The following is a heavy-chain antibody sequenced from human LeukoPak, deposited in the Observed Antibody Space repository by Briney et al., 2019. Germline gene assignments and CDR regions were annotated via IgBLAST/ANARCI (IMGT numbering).Heavy chain of an antibody. CDR2: INGGGNTT. CDR1: GFAFSSFA. CDR3: TKELHVAVAVADYYYFYMDV. D-gene: IGHD6-19*01. V-gene: IGHV3-23*01. Sequence: GGSLRLSCAASGFAFSSFAMGWVRQSPGKGLEWLSTINGGGNTTFYADSVKGRFTISRDNSKNTLYLHMDSLRPDDTAIYYCTKELHVAVAVADYYYFYMDVRGRGTAVTVSS. J-gene: IGHJ6*03.